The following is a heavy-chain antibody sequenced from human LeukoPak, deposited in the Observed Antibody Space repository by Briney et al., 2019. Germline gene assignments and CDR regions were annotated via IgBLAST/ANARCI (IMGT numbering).Heavy chain of an antibody. CDR1: GGSIRSYY. D-gene: IGHD6-19*01. Sequence: SETLSLTCTVSGGSIRSYYWSWIRQPPGKGLEWIGYIYYSGSTNYNPSLKSRVTISVDTSKNQFSLNLSSVTAADTAVYYCARDSSGWYRGYFDYWGQGTLVTVSS. CDR3: ARDSSGWYRGYFDY. V-gene: IGHV4-59*01. CDR2: IYYSGST. J-gene: IGHJ4*02.